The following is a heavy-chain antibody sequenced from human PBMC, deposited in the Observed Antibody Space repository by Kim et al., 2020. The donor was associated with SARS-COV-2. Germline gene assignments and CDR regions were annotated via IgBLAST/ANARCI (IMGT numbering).Heavy chain of an antibody. CDR3: ARDMAPSYYFDY. CDR2: INAGNGNT. D-gene: IGHD3-10*01. V-gene: IGHV1-3*01. J-gene: IGHJ4*02. CDR1: GYTFTSYA. Sequence: ASVKVSCKASGYTFTSYAMHWVRQAPGQRLEWMGWINAGNGNTKYSQKFQGRVTITRDTSASTAYMELSSLRSEDTAVYYCARDMAPSYYFDYWGQGTLVTVSS.